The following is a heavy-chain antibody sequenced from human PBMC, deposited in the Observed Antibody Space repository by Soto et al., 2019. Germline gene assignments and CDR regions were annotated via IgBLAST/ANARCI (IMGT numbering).Heavy chain of an antibody. CDR1: GFTFSSYW. Sequence: EVQLVESGGGLVQPGGSLRLSCAASGFTFSSYWMHWVRQAPGEGLIWVSRINSDGSRTTYADSVKGRFTISRDNAKNTVYLQMNSLSAEDTAVYYCARIRTVYYYMDVLGKVTTVTVSS. V-gene: IGHV3-74*01. D-gene: IGHD1-1*01. J-gene: IGHJ6*03. CDR2: INSDGSRT. CDR3: ARIRTVYYYMDV.